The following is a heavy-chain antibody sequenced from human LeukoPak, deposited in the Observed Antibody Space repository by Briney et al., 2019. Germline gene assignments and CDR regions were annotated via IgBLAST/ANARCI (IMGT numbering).Heavy chain of an antibody. CDR3: ARARGLYYYDSSGYYAGDY. Sequence: PSETLSLTCAVYGGSFSGYYWSWIRQPPGKGLEWIGEINHSGSTNYNPSLKGRVTISVDTSKNQLSLKLSSVTAADTAVYYCARARGLYYYDSSGYYAGDYWGQGTLVTVSS. CDR2: INHSGST. J-gene: IGHJ4*02. V-gene: IGHV4-34*01. CDR1: GGSFSGYY. D-gene: IGHD3-22*01.